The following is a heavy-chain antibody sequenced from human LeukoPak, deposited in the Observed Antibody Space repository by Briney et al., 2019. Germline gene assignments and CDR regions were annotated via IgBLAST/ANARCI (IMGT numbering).Heavy chain of an antibody. CDR1: GYTFTSYG. D-gene: IGHD6-13*01. J-gene: IGHJ5*02. Sequence: ASVKVSCKASGYTFTSYGISWVRQAPGQGLEWMGWISAYNGNTNYAQKLQGRVTMTTDTSTSTACMELRSLRSDDTAVYYCARHHSSSWYVNWFDPWGQGTLVTVSS. CDR3: ARHHSSSWYVNWFDP. CDR2: ISAYNGNT. V-gene: IGHV1-18*01.